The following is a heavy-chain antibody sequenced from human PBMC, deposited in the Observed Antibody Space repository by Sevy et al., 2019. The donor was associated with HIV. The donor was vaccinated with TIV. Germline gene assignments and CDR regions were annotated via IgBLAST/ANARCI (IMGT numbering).Heavy chain of an antibody. J-gene: IGHJ4*02. CDR3: VRGWSRYSSSFYDY. CDR2: IYYSGSA. Sequence: SETLSLTCTVSGGSISSYYWSWIRQPPGKGLEWIGYIYYSGSANYNPTLKSRVTISVDTSKNQFSLKLSSVTAADTAVYYCVRGWSRYSSSFYDYWGQGTLVTVSS. V-gene: IGHV4-59*01. D-gene: IGHD6-6*01. CDR1: GGSISSYY.